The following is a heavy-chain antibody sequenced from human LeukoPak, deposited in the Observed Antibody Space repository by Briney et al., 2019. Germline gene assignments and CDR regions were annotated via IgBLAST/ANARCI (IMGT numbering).Heavy chain of an antibody. CDR2: IYYSGST. D-gene: IGHD5-24*01. Sequence: SETLSLTCTVSGGSISSYYWSWIRQPPGKGLEWIGYIYYSGSTNYNPSLKSRVTISVDTSKNQFSLKLRSVTAADTAVYYCARAFGDGYNYGFDYWGQGTLVTVSS. CDR3: ARAFGDGYNYGFDY. V-gene: IGHV4-59*01. CDR1: GGSISSYY. J-gene: IGHJ4*02.